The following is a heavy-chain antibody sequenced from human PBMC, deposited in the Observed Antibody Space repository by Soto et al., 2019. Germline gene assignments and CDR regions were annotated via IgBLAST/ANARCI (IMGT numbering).Heavy chain of an antibody. V-gene: IGHV1-69*13. CDR2: IIPIFGTA. J-gene: IGHJ6*02. D-gene: IGHD3-22*01. CDR1: GGTFSSYA. CDR3: ARGEMTYYYDSSPFHGMDV. Sequence: SVKVSCKASGGTFSSYAISWVRQAPGQGLEWMGGIIPIFGTANYAQKFQGRVTITADESTSTAYMELSSLRSEDTAVYYCARGEMTYYYDSSPFHGMDVWGQGTTVTVSS.